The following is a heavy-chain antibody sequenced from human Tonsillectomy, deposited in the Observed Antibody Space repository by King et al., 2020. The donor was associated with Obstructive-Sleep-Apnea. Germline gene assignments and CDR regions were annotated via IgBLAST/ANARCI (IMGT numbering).Heavy chain of an antibody. J-gene: IGHJ4*02. D-gene: IGHD3-22*01. CDR3: ARGRPGVITSLFDY. CDR2: INHSGST. Sequence: VQLQQWGAGLLKPSETLSLTCAVYGGSFSGYYWSWIRQPPGKGLEWIGEINHSGSTNYNPSLKSLVTISVDTSKNQFSLKLSSVTAADTAVYYCARGRPGVITSLFDYWGQGTLVTVSS. CDR1: GGSFSGYY. V-gene: IGHV4-34*01.